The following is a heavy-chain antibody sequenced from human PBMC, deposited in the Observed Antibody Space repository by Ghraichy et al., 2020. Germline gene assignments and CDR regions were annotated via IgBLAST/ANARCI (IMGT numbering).Heavy chain of an antibody. CDR1: GGSVSSGSYY. D-gene: IGHD3-9*01. CDR2: IYYSGST. CDR3: ARAPGYDILTGYYKGGYYFDY. Sequence: SETLSLTCTVSGGSVSSGSYYWSWIRQPPGKGLEWIGYIYYSGSTNYNPSLKSRVTISVDTSKNQFSLKLSSVTAADTAVYYCARAPGYDILTGYYKGGYYFDYWGQGTLVTVSS. J-gene: IGHJ4*02. V-gene: IGHV4-61*01.